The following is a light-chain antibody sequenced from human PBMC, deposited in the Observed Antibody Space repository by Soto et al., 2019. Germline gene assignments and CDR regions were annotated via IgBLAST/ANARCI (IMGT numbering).Light chain of an antibody. CDR3: QQYIRWPLT. CDR1: QSVSSN. V-gene: IGKV3-15*01. J-gene: IGKJ4*01. CDR2: GAS. Sequence: EIVMTQSPATLSVSPGERATLSCRASQSVSSNLAWYQQKPGQAPSLLIYGASTRATGTPARFSGSGSGTEFTLTISSLQSEDFAVYYCQQYIRWPLTFGGGTKVEIX.